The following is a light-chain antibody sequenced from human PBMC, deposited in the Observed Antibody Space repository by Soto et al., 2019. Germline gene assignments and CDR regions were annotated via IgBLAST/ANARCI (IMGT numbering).Light chain of an antibody. V-gene: IGLV2-14*01. CDR1: SSDVGGYNY. CDR2: EVS. Sequence: QSVLTQPASVSGSPGQSITISCTGTSSDVGGYNYVSWYQQHPGKAPKLMIYEVSDRPSGVSNRFSGSKSGNTASLTISGLQAEDEADYYCSSYIITSTYVFGTGTKATVL. CDR3: SSYIITSTYV. J-gene: IGLJ1*01.